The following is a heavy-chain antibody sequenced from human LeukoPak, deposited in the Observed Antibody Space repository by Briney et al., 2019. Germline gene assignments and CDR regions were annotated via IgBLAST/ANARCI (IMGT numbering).Heavy chain of an antibody. Sequence: ASVKVSCKASGYTFTSYGISWVRQAPGQGLEWMAWISAYNGNTNYAQKPQGRVTMTTDTSTSTAYMELRSLRSDDTAVYYCARVPAAMPEGPWGQGTLVTVSS. CDR2: ISAYNGNT. D-gene: IGHD2-2*01. CDR3: ARVPAAMPEGP. V-gene: IGHV1-18*01. J-gene: IGHJ5*02. CDR1: GYTFTSYG.